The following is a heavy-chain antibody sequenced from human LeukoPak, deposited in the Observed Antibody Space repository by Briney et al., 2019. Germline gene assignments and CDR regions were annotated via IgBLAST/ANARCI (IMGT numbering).Heavy chain of an antibody. J-gene: IGHJ4*02. CDR3: ASRRSDY. V-gene: IGHV3-7*01. CDR2: IKQDGSEK. Sequence: GGPLRLSCAASGFTFSSYAMSWVRQAPGKGLEWVANIKQDGSEKYYVDSVKGRFTISRDNAKNSLYLQMNSLRAEDTAVYYCASRRSDYWGQGTLVTVSS. CDR1: GFTFSSYA.